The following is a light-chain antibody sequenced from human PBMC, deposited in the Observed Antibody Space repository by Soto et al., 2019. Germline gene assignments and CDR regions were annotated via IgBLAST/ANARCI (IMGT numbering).Light chain of an antibody. Sequence: DIVMTQSPDSLDVSLGERATINCKSSQSVLYSSSNKNYLAWYQQKPGQPPKLLIYWASTRESGVPDRFSGSGSGTDFTLTISSLQAEDVAVYYCQQYYSTPWTFGQGTKVDIK. V-gene: IGKV4-1*01. CDR3: QQYYSTPWT. CDR2: WAS. CDR1: QSVLYSSSNKNY. J-gene: IGKJ1*01.